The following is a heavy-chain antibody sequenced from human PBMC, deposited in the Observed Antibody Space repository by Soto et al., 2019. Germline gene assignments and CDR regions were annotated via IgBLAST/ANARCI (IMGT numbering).Heavy chain of an antibody. D-gene: IGHD1-26*01. CDR3: AKGLGWEPPYGMDV. J-gene: IGHJ6*02. CDR2: ISYDGSNK. Sequence: QVQLVGSGGGVVQPGRSLRLSCAASGFSFSSYGMHWVRQAPGKGLEWVAVISYDGSNKYYADSVKGRFTISRDNSKNTLYLQMNCLRAEDTAVYYCAKGLGWEPPYGMDVWGQGTTVTVSS. CDR1: GFSFSSYG. V-gene: IGHV3-30*18.